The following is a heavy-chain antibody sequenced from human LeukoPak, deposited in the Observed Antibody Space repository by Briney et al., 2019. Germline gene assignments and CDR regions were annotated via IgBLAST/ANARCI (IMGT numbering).Heavy chain of an antibody. CDR1: GFNIASQA. CDR2: FGGSEDTA. Sequence: PGGSLRLSCAASGFNIASQAMSWVRQASGQGLKWVSGFGGSEDTAHYADSVRGRFTISRDNSKNTLYLQMNYLRAEDTALYNCAREVGMTGYYGHYDYWGQGTLVTVSS. J-gene: IGHJ4*02. CDR3: AREVGMTGYYGHYDY. D-gene: IGHD3-9*01. V-gene: IGHV3-23*01.